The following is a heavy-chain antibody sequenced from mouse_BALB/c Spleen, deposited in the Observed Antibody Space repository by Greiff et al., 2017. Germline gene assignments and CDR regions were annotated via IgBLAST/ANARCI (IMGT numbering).Heavy chain of an antibody. CDR2: ISDGGSYT. V-gene: IGHV5-4*02. CDR1: GFTFSDYY. J-gene: IGHJ4*01. CDR3: ARGLLYAMDY. Sequence: DVMLVESGGGLVKPGGSLKLSCAASGFTFSDYYMYWVRQTPEKRLEWVATISDGGSYTYYPDSVKGRFTISRDNAKNNLYLQMSSLKSEDTAMYYCARGLLYAMDYWGQGTSVTVSS. D-gene: IGHD1-2*01.